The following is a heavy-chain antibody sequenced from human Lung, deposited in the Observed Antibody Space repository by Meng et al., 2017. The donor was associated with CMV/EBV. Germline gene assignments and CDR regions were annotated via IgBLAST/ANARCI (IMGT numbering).Heavy chain of an antibody. CDR3: AKCSSTSCRYFDY. D-gene: IGHD2-2*01. Sequence: GEXXKISCAASGFTFSSYGMSWVRQAPGKGLEWVSVMYSGGSSTFYADSVQGRFTISRDESKNTLYLQMNSLRAEDTALYYCAKCSSTSCRYFDYWGQGTLVTVSS. V-gene: IGHV3-23*03. J-gene: IGHJ4*02. CDR2: MYSGGSST. CDR1: GFTFSSYG.